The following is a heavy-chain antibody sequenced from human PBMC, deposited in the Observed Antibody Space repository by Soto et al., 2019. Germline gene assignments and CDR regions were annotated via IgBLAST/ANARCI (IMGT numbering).Heavy chain of an antibody. CDR3: ARGEDRRFDP. CDR1: GGSISSSKW. CDR2: IYHSGNT. V-gene: IGHV4-4*02. J-gene: IGHJ5*02. D-gene: IGHD3-16*01. Sequence: QVQLQESGPGLVKPSGTLSLTCGVSGGSISSSKWWSWVRQPPGKGLEWIGEIYHSGNTNSNPSFKSRVTMSVDKSRNLLSLKLSSVTAADTAVYYCARGEDRRFDPWGQGILVTVSS.